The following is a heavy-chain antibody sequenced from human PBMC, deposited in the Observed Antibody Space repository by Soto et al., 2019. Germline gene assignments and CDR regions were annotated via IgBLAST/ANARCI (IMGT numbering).Heavy chain of an antibody. Sequence: EVQLLESGGGLVQPGGSLRLSCVASGFTFGTYAMSWVRQARGKGLAWVSAISHTGITTYYADSVKGRFTIYRDNSKNTLYLQMNCLRAEDTAVYFCAQQSYGGGTYPLLFDYWGQGTLVTVSS. D-gene: IGHD3-10*01. J-gene: IGHJ4*02. V-gene: IGHV3-23*01. CDR1: GFTFGTYA. CDR3: AQQSYGGGTYPLLFDY. CDR2: ISHTGITT.